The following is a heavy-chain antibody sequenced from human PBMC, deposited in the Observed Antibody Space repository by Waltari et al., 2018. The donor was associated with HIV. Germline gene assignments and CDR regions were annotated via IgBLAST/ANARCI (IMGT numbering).Heavy chain of an antibody. J-gene: IGHJ4*02. CDR2: INPNSGGT. V-gene: IGHV1-2*02. CDR1: GYTFTGYY. Sequence: QVQLVQSGAEVKKPGASVKVSFKASGYTFTGYYMPWVPQAPGQGLEWMGWINPNSGGTNYAQKFKGRGTLTRDTSITTAYMEGSRLRSDDTAVYYCARVPYYYDTSAYPDYWGQGTLVTVSS. D-gene: IGHD3-22*01. CDR3: ARVPYYYDTSAYPDY.